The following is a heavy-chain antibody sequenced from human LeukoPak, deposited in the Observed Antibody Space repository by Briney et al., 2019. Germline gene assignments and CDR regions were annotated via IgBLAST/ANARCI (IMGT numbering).Heavy chain of an antibody. Sequence: PSETLSLTCTVSGGSISSYYWSWIRQPPGKGLEWIGYIYYSGSTNYNPSLKSRVTISVDTSKNQFSLKLSSVTAADTAVYYCARDSPRGVYYYYYYMDVWGKGTTVTISS. V-gene: IGHV4-59*12. CDR3: ARDSPRGVYYYYYYMDV. D-gene: IGHD3-10*01. J-gene: IGHJ6*03. CDR1: GGSISSYY. CDR2: IYYSGST.